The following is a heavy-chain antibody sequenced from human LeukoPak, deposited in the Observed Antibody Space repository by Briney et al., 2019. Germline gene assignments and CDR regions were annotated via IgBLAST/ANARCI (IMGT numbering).Heavy chain of an antibody. Sequence: GGSLRLSCAASGFTFSSYSMNWVRQAPGKGLEWVSSISSSSSYIYYADSVKGRFTISRDNAKNSLYLQMNSLRAEDTAVYYCARAPTFSGWFDYWGQGTLVTVSS. V-gene: IGHV3-21*01. CDR3: ARAPTFSGWFDY. D-gene: IGHD6-19*01. CDR1: GFTFSSYS. CDR2: ISSSSSYI. J-gene: IGHJ4*02.